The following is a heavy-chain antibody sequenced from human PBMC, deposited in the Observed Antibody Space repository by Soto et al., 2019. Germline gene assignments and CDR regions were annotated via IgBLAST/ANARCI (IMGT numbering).Heavy chain of an antibody. CDR3: ARGSGYYYWDHH. D-gene: IGHD3-22*01. V-gene: IGHV1-3*01. CDR1: GYTFTSYA. J-gene: IGHJ5*02. CDR2: INAGNGNT. Sequence: ASVKVSCKASGYTFTSYAMHWVRQAPGQRLEWMGWINAGNGNTKYSQKFQGRVTITRDTSASTAYMELSSLRSEDTAVYYCARGSGYYYWDHHWGQGTLVTVSS.